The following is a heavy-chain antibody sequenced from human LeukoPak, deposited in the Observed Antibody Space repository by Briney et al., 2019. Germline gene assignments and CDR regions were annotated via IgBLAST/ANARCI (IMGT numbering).Heavy chain of an antibody. Sequence: SETLSLTCTVSGGSISNYYWSWIRQPPGKGLEWIGYIYYSGSTNYNPFLKSRVTISVDTSKNQFSLKLSSVTAADTAVYYCARGSYSGSYSGFDYWGQGTLVTVSS. CDR1: GGSISNYY. J-gene: IGHJ4*02. CDR2: IYYSGST. D-gene: IGHD1-26*01. CDR3: ARGSYSGSYSGFDY. V-gene: IGHV4-59*01.